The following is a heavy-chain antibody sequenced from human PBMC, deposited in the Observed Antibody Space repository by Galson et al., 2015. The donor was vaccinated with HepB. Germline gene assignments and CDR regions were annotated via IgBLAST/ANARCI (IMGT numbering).Heavy chain of an antibody. D-gene: IGHD3-10*01. Sequence: QSGAEVKKPGESLKISCKGSGYSFTSYWIGWVRQMPGKGLEWMGIIYPSDSDTRYSPSFQGQVTISADKSISTAYLQWSSLKASDTAMYYCARLGPRRGGYYGSGTIFYNWFDPWGQGTLVTVSS. CDR1: GYSFTSYW. CDR3: ARLGPRRGGYYGSGTIFYNWFDP. CDR2: IYPSDSDT. J-gene: IGHJ5*02. V-gene: IGHV5-51*01.